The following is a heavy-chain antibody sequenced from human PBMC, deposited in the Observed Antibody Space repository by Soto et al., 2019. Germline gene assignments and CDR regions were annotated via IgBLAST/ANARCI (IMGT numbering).Heavy chain of an antibody. D-gene: IGHD3-10*02. CDR3: ASFFFQAEGGIRDVRSVSAFLLNRSSDL. V-gene: IGHV4-59*08. J-gene: IGHJ2*01. CDR2: IYYSGST. Sequence: PGKGLEWIGYIYYSGSTNYNPSLKSRVTISVDTSKNQFSLKLSSVTAADTAVYYCASFFFQAEGGIRDVRSVSAFLLNRSSDL.